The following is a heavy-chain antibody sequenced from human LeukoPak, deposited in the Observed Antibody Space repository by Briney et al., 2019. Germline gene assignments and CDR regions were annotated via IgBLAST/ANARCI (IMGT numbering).Heavy chain of an antibody. V-gene: IGHV3-23*01. CDR3: AKGRINTYYYSPGGIDY. CDR1: GFTFSTYA. Sequence: PGGSLRLSCAASGFTFSTYAMSWVRQAPGKGLEWVSAISGSGGSTYYADSVKGRFTISRDNSKNTLYLQMNSLRAEDTAVYYCAKGRINTYYYSPGGIDYWGQGTLVTVSS. CDR2: ISGSGGST. D-gene: IGHD3-10*01. J-gene: IGHJ4*02.